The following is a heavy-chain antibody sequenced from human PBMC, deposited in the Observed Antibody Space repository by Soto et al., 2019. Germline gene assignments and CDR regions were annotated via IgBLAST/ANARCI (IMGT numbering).Heavy chain of an antibody. V-gene: IGHV1-18*01. J-gene: IGHJ6*02. Sequence: ASVKVSCKASGYTFTNYGISWVRQAPGQGLEWMGCISGYIGDRNYAQKLQGRVTMTTDTSTSTAYMELSSLRSEDTAVYYCARKDIVVVVAATPDPYYYGMDVWGQGTTVTVSS. D-gene: IGHD2-15*01. CDR1: GYTFTNYG. CDR3: ARKDIVVVVAATPDPYYYGMDV. CDR2: ISGYIGDR.